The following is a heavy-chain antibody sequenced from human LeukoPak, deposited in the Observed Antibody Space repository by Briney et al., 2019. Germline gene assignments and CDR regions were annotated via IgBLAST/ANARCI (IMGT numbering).Heavy chain of an antibody. CDR2: INHSGST. CDR3: ARFAAY. J-gene: IGHJ4*02. CDR1: GGSFSGYY. Sequence: PSETLSLTCAVYGGSFSGYYWSWIRQPPGKGLEWIGEINHSGSTNYNPSLKSRVTISVDTSKNQFSLKLSSVTAADTAVYYCARFAAYWGQGTLVTVSS. V-gene: IGHV4-34*01.